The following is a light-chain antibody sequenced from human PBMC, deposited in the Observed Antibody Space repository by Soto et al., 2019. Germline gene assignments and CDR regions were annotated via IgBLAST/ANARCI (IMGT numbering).Light chain of an antibody. Sequence: QLVLTQPPSVSGAPGQRVTISCSGSSSSVGGDFAVHWYQQVPGTAPKLLIYNFNNRPSGVPDRFSGSMSGTSASLAISGLQAEDEADYYCQAYDSSLSGNVVFGGGTQLTVL. CDR2: NFN. J-gene: IGLJ2*01. CDR3: QAYDSSLSGNVV. CDR1: SSSVGGDFA. V-gene: IGLV1-40*01.